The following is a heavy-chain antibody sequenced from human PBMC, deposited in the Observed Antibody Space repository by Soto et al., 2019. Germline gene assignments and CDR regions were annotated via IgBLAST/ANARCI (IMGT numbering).Heavy chain of an antibody. CDR1: GFTFSSYA. Sequence: GGSLRLSCAASGFTFSSYAMSWVRQAPGKGLEWVSAISGSGGSTYYANSVKGRFTISRYNSKNTQYLQMNSLRAEDTDVYYCAKGFAAWEERELRCYYGMDVWGQGTTVTVSS. CDR3: AKGFAAWEERELRCYYGMDV. V-gene: IGHV3-23*01. J-gene: IGHJ6*02. CDR2: ISGSGGST. D-gene: IGHD4-17*01.